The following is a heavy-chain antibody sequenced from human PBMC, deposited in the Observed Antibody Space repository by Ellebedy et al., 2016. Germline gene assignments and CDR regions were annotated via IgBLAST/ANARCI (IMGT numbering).Heavy chain of an antibody. V-gene: IGHV4-4*07. Sequence: SETLSLTXTVSGDSISSYYWSWIRQPAGKGLEWIGRIHFTGNTNYNPSLTSRVTISLDTSENQFSLKLTSVTAADTAVYYCARKRDGTYIDYWGQGTLVTVSS. CDR2: IHFTGNT. CDR3: ARKRDGTYIDY. J-gene: IGHJ4*02. CDR1: GDSISSYY. D-gene: IGHD2-15*01.